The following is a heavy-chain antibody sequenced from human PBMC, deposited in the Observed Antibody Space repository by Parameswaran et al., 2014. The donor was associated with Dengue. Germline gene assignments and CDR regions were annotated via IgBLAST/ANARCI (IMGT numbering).Heavy chain of an antibody. V-gene: IGHV5-51*01. D-gene: IGHD5-12*01. CDR2: IYPGDSDT. Sequence: VRQMPGKGLEWMGIIYPGDSDTRYSPSFQGQVTISADKSISTAYLQWSSLKASDTAMYYCASTARPISWGSGYDAGAPYYYYYYGMDVWGQGTTVT. J-gene: IGHJ6*02. CDR3: ASTARPISWGSGYDAGAPYYYYYYGMDV.